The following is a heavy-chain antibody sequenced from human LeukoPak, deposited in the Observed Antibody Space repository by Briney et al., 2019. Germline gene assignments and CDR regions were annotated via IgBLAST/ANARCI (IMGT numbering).Heavy chain of an antibody. CDR1: GYTFTSYA. Sequence: ASVKVSCKASGYTFTSYAMHRVRQAPGQRLEWMGWINAGNDNTKYSQKFQGRVTITRNTSASTAYMELNSLRSEDTAVYYCARDLGYCTGGTCYPNWFDPWGQGTLVTVSS. V-gene: IGHV1-3*01. CDR2: INAGNDNT. CDR3: ARDLGYCTGGTCYPNWFDP. J-gene: IGHJ5*02. D-gene: IGHD2-15*01.